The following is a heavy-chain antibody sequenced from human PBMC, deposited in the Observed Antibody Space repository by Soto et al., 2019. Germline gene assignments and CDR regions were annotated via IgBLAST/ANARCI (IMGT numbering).Heavy chain of an antibody. D-gene: IGHD3-22*01. CDR3: ASPSYDSSGYRPPYFDY. J-gene: IGHJ4*02. Sequence: ASVKVSCKASGGTFSSYAISWVRQAPGQGLEWMGGIIPIFGTANYAQKFQGRVTITADESTSTAYMELSSLRSEDTAVYYCASPSYDSSGYRPPYFDYWGQGTLVTVSS. CDR2: IIPIFGTA. CDR1: GGTFSSYA. V-gene: IGHV1-69*13.